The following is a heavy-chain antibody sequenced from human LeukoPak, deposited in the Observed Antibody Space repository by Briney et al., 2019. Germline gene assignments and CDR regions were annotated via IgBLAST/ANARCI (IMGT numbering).Heavy chain of an antibody. V-gene: IGHV3-21*04. Sequence: KSGGSLRLSCADSGFTFSSYSMNWVRQAPGKGLEWVSSISSSSSYIYYADSVKGRFTISRDNAKNSLYLQMNSLRAGDTAVYYCARKSPQETTVGPYWYLGLWGRGTLVTVSS. D-gene: IGHD4-23*01. CDR3: ARKSPQETTVGPYWYLGL. CDR2: ISSSSSYI. J-gene: IGHJ2*01. CDR1: GFTFSSYS.